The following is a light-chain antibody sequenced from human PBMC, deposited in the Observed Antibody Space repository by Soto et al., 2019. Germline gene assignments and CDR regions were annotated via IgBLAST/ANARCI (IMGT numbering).Light chain of an antibody. Sequence: DIQLTQSPSFLSASVGDRVTITCRASQDVSDYLAWYQHVPGKAPNLLIYAAYTLQSGVPSRFSGSGSGTEFSLTITSLQPEDFATYYCQYLNGAPTITFGQGTRLEIK. V-gene: IGKV1-9*01. J-gene: IGKJ5*01. CDR2: AAY. CDR3: QYLNGAPTIT. CDR1: QDVSDY.